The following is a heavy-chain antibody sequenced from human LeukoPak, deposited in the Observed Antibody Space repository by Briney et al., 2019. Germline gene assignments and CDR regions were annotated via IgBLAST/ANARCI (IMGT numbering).Heavy chain of an antibody. CDR2: IIPIFGTA. CDR3: ARSRSDSSSWYGITEFDY. J-gene: IGHJ4*02. Sequence: SVKVSCKASGGTFSSYAISWVRQAPGQGLEWMGGIIPIFGTANYAQKFQGRVTITADESTSTAYMELSSLRSEDTAVYYCARSRSDSSSWYGITEFDYWGQGTLVTVSS. D-gene: IGHD6-13*01. V-gene: IGHV1-69*13. CDR1: GGTFSSYA.